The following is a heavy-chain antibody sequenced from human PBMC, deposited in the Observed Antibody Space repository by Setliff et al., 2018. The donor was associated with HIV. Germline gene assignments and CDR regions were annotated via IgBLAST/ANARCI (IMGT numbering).Heavy chain of an antibody. CDR2: VYYTWNT. CDR3: ARVVDADYLDY. Sequence: SETLSLTCTVSGGSISRRDYCWGWIRQPPGKGLEWIGSVYYTWNTYYNPSLKSRVTVSVDTSKNQFSLKLNSVTAADTAMYYCARVVDADYLDYWGQGTPVTVSS. CDR1: GGSISRRDYC. D-gene: IGHD2-15*01. V-gene: IGHV4-39*01. J-gene: IGHJ4*02.